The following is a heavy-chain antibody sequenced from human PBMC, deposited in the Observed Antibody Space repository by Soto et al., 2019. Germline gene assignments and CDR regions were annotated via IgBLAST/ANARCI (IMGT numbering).Heavy chain of an antibody. CDR1: GYSFTSYW. CDR2: IDPSDSYT. D-gene: IGHD5-18*01. J-gene: IGHJ6*02. CDR3: ARHDTDAYYYGMDV. V-gene: IGHV5-10-1*01. Sequence: PGESLKISCRGSGYSFTSYWISWVRQMPGKGLEWMGRIDPSDSYTNYSPSFQGHVTISADKSISTAYLQWSSLKASDTAMYYCARHDTDAYYYGMDVWGQGTTVTVSS.